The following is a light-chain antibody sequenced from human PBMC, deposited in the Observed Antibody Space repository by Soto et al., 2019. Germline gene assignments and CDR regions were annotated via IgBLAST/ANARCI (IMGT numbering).Light chain of an antibody. CDR3: VSYTDTDTLV. CDR2: EVT. CDR1: NTDVGQDKS. V-gene: IGLV2-14*01. Sequence: QSALTQPDSVSGSRGQSITISCVGRNTDVGQDKSVSWYQQGPGKAPKLLIFEVTNRPSGVSSRFSGSRSGNTASLTISGLQPDDDGDYFCVSYTDTDTLVFGTGTKVTVL. J-gene: IGLJ1*01.